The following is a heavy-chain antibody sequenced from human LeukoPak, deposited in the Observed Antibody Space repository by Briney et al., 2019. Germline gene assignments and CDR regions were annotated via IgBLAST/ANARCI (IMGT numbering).Heavy chain of an antibody. D-gene: IGHD3-10*01. V-gene: IGHV3-23*01. J-gene: IGHJ3*02. CDR1: GFTFNFYD. Sequence: GGSLRLSCATSGFTFNFYDMSWVRQAPGKGLEWVSAISGSSGSSYYADSVKGRFTISRDNSKNTLYLQMSSLRAEDTAVYYCAKGKTYLDAFDIWGQGTMVTVSS. CDR3: AKGKTYLDAFDI. CDR2: ISGSSGSS.